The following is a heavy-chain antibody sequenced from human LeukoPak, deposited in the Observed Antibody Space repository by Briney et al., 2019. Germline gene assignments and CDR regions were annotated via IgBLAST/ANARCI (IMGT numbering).Heavy chain of an antibody. V-gene: IGHV3-66*02. D-gene: IGHD5-24*01. Sequence: GGSLRLSCAVSGFTFSGNHMNWVRQAPGKGLMWVSVIYSDGGTYYADSVKGRFTISRDNSKNTLYLQMNSLKPEDTAVYYCVRDPRDGYGHFDYWGQGTLVTVSS. CDR1: GFTFSGNH. CDR2: IYSDGGT. J-gene: IGHJ4*02. CDR3: VRDPRDGYGHFDY.